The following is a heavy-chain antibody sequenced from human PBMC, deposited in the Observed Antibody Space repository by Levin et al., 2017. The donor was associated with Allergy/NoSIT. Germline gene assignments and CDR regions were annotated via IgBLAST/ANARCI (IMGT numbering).Heavy chain of an antibody. J-gene: IGHJ4*02. CDR3: ARGGGGSSYDY. Sequence: RGESLKISCKGSGYSFTSYWISWVRQMPGKGLEWMGRIDPSDSYTNYSPSFQGHVTISADKSISTAYLQWSRLKASDTAIYYCARGGGGSSYDYWGQGTLVTVSS. CDR1: GYSFTSYW. V-gene: IGHV5-10-1*01. CDR2: IDPSDSYT. D-gene: IGHD2-15*01.